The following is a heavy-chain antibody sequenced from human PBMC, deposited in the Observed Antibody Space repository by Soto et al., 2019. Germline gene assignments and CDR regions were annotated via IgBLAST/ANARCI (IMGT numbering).Heavy chain of an antibody. V-gene: IGHV4-61*01. CDR3: ARANPLPPPRELLKGGWFDP. J-gene: IGHJ5*02. Sequence: SETLSLTCTVSGGSVSSGSYYWSWIRQPPGKGLEWIGYIYYSGSTNYNPSLKSRVTISVDTSKNQFSLKLSSVTAADTAVYYCARANPLPPPRELLKGGWFDPWGQGTLVTVSS. CDR2: IYYSGST. D-gene: IGHD1-26*01. CDR1: GGSVSSGSYY.